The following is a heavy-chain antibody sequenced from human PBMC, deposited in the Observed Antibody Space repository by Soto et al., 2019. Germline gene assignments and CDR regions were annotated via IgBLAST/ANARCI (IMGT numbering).Heavy chain of an antibody. V-gene: IGHV3-33*01. J-gene: IGHJ5*02. CDR1: GFTFSSYG. Sequence: GGSLRLSCAESGFTFSSYGMHRVRHAPGKGLEWVAPTWYDRSNKYYADSVKRRYTISRDKSTNTLYLQMTSLRAEDTNVYYCARSFTIFGVVRDRWFDPWGQGTLV. CDR3: ARSFTIFGVVRDRWFDP. CDR2: TWYDRSNK. D-gene: IGHD3-3*01.